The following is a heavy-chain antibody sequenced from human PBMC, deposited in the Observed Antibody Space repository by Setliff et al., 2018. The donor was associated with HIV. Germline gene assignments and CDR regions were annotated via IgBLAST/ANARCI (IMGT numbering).Heavy chain of an antibody. Sequence: PWGSLRLSCGASGFTFGNYWMNWVRRPPGKGLEWVANIKQDGSDKYYVDSVKGRFTISRDNAKNSLFLQMNNLRVEDTAIYYCARPLYGGNSDIGGYWGQGTLVTVSS. CDR1: GFTFGNYW. CDR2: IKQDGSDK. CDR3: ARPLYGGNSDIGGY. J-gene: IGHJ4*02. D-gene: IGHD4-17*01. V-gene: IGHV3-7*01.